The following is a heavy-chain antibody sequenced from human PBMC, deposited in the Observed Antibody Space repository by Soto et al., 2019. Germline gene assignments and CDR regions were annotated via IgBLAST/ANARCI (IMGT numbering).Heavy chain of an antibody. CDR3: ARDDLGRGYSYGSNAFDI. J-gene: IGHJ3*02. CDR1: GYTFTSYG. CDR2: ISAYNGNT. Sequence: ASVKVSCKASGYTFTSYGINWVRQAPGQGLEWMGWISAYNGNTNYAQKLQGRVTMTTDTSTSTAYMELRSLRSDDTAVYYCARDDLGRGYSYGSNAFDIWGQGTMVTVSS. V-gene: IGHV1-18*01. D-gene: IGHD5-18*01.